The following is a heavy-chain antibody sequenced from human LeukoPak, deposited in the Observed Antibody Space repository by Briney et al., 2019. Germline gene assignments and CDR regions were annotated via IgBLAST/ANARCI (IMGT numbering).Heavy chain of an antibody. CDR1: GYRVSSYW. Sequence: GESLKISCKGSGYRVSSYWIGWVRQLPGKGLEWMGNIYPGDSDTRYSPSFQGQVTISADKSVTTAYLQWSSLKASDTAMYYCARSSSNWFSPDYWGQGTLVTVSS. V-gene: IGHV5-51*01. CDR2: IYPGDSDT. J-gene: IGHJ4*02. CDR3: ARSSSNWFSPDY. D-gene: IGHD6-13*01.